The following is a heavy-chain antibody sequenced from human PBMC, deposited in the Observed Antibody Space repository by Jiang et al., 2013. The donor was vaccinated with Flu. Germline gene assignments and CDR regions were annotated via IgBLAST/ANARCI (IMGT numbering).Heavy chain of an antibody. D-gene: IGHD2-15*01. V-gene: IGHV4-59*01. CDR3: ASVSATFDFFDY. Sequence: KPSETLSLTCTVSGDSIRSYYWSWLRQPPGKGLEWLGYISHRGYTDYSPSLQSRVSLSVDTSKNQFSLKLTSVTAADTAIYYCASVSATFDFFDYWGQGMLVTVSS. J-gene: IGHJ4*02. CDR1: GDSIRSYY. CDR2: ISHRGYT.